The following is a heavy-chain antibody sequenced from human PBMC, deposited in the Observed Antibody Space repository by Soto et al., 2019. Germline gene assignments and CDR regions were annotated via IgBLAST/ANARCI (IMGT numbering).Heavy chain of an antibody. CDR3: AKGGRIPTSSVDY. Sequence: SLRLACADSGFTFSYYGVHRVRHAPGKRLVWVTGISYDGSNRSYGESVKGRFSISRDNPNNTLYLQMNSRRDEDTAVYYCAKGGRIPTSSVDYWGHGTLVTVSS. J-gene: IGHJ4*01. V-gene: IGHV3-30*18. D-gene: IGHD2-2*01. CDR2: ISYDGSNR. CDR1: GFTFSYYG.